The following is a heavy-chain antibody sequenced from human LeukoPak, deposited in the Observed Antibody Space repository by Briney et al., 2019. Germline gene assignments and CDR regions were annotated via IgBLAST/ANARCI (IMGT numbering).Heavy chain of an antibody. Sequence: GSLRLSCAASGFTFNTYTMNWVRQAPGKGLEWVSYISGSSGIIDYADSVRGRFTISRDNAKNSLYLQMNSLRAEDTAVYYCARGQRGYFFFGMDVWAKGPRSPSP. D-gene: IGHD2-2*03. CDR3: ARGQRGYFFFGMDV. CDR1: GFTFNTYT. J-gene: IGHJ6*02. CDR2: ISGSSGII. V-gene: IGHV3-48*01.